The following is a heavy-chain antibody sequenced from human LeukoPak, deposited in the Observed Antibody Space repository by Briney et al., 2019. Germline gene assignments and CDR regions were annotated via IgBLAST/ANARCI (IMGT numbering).Heavy chain of an antibody. Sequence: SETLSLACAVYGGSFSGYYWSWIRQPPGKGLEWIGEINHSGSTNYNPSLKSRVTISVDTSKNQFSLKLSSVTAADTAVYYCARGFKVVPAAVGMDVWGQGTMVTVSS. CDR1: GGSFSGYY. D-gene: IGHD2-2*01. J-gene: IGHJ6*02. V-gene: IGHV4-34*01. CDR3: ARGFKVVPAAVGMDV. CDR2: INHSGST.